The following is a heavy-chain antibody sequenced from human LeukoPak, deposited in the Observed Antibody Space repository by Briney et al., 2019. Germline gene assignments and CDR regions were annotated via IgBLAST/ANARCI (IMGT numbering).Heavy chain of an antibody. CDR1: GFTFDDYA. CDR2: ISWNSGSI. J-gene: IGHJ4*02. D-gene: IGHD3-16*02. CDR3: AKSSSTVKPLDY. V-gene: IGHV3-9*01. Sequence: GGFLRLSCAASGFTFDDYAMHWVRQAPGKGLEWVSGISWNSGSIGYADSVKGRFTISRDNAKNSLYLQMNSLRAEDTALYYCAKSSSTVKPLDYWGQGTLVTVSS.